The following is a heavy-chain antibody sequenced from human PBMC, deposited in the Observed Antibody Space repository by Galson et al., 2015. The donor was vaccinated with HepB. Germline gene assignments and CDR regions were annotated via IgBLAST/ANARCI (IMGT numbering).Heavy chain of an antibody. CDR1: GFTFSSYA. Sequence: SLRLSCAASGFTFSSYAMSWVRQAPGKGLEWVSAISGSGGSTYYADSVKGRFTISRDNSKNTLYLQMNSLRAEDTAVYYCAKVQNYDFWSGYDVRFDPWGQGTLVTVSS. CDR3: AKVQNYDFWSGYDVRFDP. D-gene: IGHD3-3*01. J-gene: IGHJ5*02. CDR2: ISGSGGST. V-gene: IGHV3-23*01.